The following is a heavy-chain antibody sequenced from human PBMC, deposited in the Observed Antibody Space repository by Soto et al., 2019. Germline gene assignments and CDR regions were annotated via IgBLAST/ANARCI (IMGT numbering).Heavy chain of an antibody. CDR1: GYTFTDYW. V-gene: IGHV5-51*01. CDR3: ARQISNFRYYYYAMGV. Sequence: GESLKISCKGSGYTFTDYWIGWVRQLPGKGLEWMGIIYPGDSDTRYSPSFQGHVTITVDKSTSTAYLQWNTLKASDTAMYYCARQISNFRYYYYAMGVWGQVPSVTASS. D-gene: IGHD4-4*01. CDR2: IYPGDSDT. J-gene: IGHJ6*02.